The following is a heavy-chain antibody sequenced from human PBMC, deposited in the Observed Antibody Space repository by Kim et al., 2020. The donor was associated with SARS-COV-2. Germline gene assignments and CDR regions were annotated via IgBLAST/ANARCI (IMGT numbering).Heavy chain of an antibody. D-gene: IGHD1-1*01. J-gene: IGHJ6*02. CDR3: ASLNWNDGQYGVDV. Sequence: SETLSLTCAVYGGSFSGYYWSWIRQPPGQGLEWIGQINPSVGTSYSPSLKSRVTISIDTSKNQFSLNLTSMTAADTAVYYCASLNWNDGQYGVDVWGQGTTVTVSS. V-gene: IGHV4-34*01. CDR2: INPSVGT. CDR1: GGSFSGYY.